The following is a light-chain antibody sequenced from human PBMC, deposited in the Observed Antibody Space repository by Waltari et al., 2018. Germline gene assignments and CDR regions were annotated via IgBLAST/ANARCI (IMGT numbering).Light chain of an antibody. CDR3: ALYLGSGFSWV. CDR1: LGAVSTSNF. CDR2: STN. V-gene: IGLV8-61*01. J-gene: IGLJ3*02. Sequence: QTVVTQETSFTVYTGGTVKLTCGLSLGAVSTSNFVRCYQQTPGQSPRALIYSTNTRSSGVPERFSGSILGNKAALTITGAQADDESDYYCALYLGSGFSWVFGGGTKLTVL.